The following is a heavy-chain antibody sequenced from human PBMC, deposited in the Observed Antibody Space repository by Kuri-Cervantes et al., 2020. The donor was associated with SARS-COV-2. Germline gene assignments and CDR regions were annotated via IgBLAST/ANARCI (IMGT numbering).Heavy chain of an antibody. D-gene: IGHD2-21*01. CDR2: FDPEGGET. CDR1: GYTLTELS. J-gene: IGHJ3*02. CDR3: ATAYCGGDCYSRADAFDI. V-gene: IGHV1-24*01. Sequence: ASVKVSCKVSGYTLTELSMHWVRQAPGKGLEWMGGFDPEGGETIYAQKFQGRVTMTEDTSTDTAYMELSSLRSEDTAVYYCATAYCGGDCYSRADAFDIWGQGTMVTVSS.